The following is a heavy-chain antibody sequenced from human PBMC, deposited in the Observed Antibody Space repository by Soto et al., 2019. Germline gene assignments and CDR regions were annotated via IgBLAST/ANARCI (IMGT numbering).Heavy chain of an antibody. V-gene: IGHV3-72*01. Sequence: PGGSLRLSCATSGLRFSDYYMDWVRQAPGGGLEWVGRIRNRVDGYTTDYAASVRGRFTVSRDDSKNSVYLQMNSPRTDDTAVYYCVRDNELVPGTFDYWGQGTLVTAPQ. D-gene: IGHD1-1*01. CDR2: IRNRVDGYTT. CDR3: VRDNELVPGTFDY. J-gene: IGHJ4*02. CDR1: GLRFSDYY.